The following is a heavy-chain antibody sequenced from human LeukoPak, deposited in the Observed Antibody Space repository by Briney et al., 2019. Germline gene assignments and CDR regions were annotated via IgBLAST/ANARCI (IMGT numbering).Heavy chain of an antibody. Sequence: PGGSLRLSCAASGFTFSSYSMMWVRQAPGKGLEWVSYISSSSTTIHYADSVKGRFTISRDNSKNTLYLQMNSLRAEDTAVYYCARVPIAVAGTGGCFDYWGQGTLVTVSS. V-gene: IGHV3-48*01. CDR3: ARVPIAVAGTGGCFDY. D-gene: IGHD6-19*01. CDR1: GFTFSSYS. J-gene: IGHJ4*02. CDR2: ISSSSTTI.